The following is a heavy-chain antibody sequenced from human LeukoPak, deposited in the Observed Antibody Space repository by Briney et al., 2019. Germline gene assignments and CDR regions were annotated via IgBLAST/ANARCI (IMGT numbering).Heavy chain of an antibody. CDR2: MHPNSDDT. CDR1: GYTFTNND. D-gene: IGHD6-19*01. J-gene: IGHJ6*02. CDR3: ATRQVESSGWWNYYYGMDV. V-gene: IGHV1-8*01. Sequence: GASVKVSCKASGYTFTNNDIHWVRQATGQGLEWMGWMHPNSDDTGYAQKFQGRVTMTRNTSISTAYMELSSLRPEDTAVYYCATRQVESSGWWNYYYGMDVWGQGTTVTVSS.